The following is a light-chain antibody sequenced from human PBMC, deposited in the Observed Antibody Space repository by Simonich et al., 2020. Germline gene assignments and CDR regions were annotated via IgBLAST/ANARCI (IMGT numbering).Light chain of an antibody. CDR1: SSDVVGYNY. CDR3: SSYTSSSTLV. V-gene: IGLV2-14*01. J-gene: IGLJ3*02. CDR2: DVR. Sequence: QSALTQPASVSGSPGQSITISCTGTSSDVVGYNYVSWYQQHPGKAPKLMIYDVRKRPSGVSNRFSGSNSGNTASLTISGLQAEDEADYYCSSYTSSSTLVFGGGTKLTVL.